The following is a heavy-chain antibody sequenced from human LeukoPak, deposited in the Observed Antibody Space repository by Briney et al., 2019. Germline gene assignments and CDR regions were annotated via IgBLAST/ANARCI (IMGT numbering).Heavy chain of an antibody. CDR3: AKHHSQSFDS. J-gene: IGHJ4*02. CDR1: GFTFTTYG. Sequence: PGGSLRLSCEASGFTFTTYGMHWGRQVPGKGLEWVAFIRYDGSDKYYVDSVKGRFTISRDNARSTLYLQMNSLRAEDTAVYYCAKHHSQSFDSWGQGTLVTVSS. CDR2: IRYDGSDK. V-gene: IGHV3-30*02. D-gene: IGHD2-21*01.